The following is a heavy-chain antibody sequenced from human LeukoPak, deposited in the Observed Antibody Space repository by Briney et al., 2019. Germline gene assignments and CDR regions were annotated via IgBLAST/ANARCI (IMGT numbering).Heavy chain of an antibody. V-gene: IGHV3-23*01. CDR1: GFTFSSYS. J-gene: IGHJ4*02. CDR2: ISASGGYT. CDR3: AKEAGSGWSYFDS. Sequence: GGSLRLSCAASGFTFSSYSMNWVRQAPGKGLEWVSGISASGGYTYYADSVRGRFTVSRDSSKNTPYLQLNSLRAEDTAVYSCAKEAGSGWSYFDSWGQGTLVTVSS. D-gene: IGHD6-19*01.